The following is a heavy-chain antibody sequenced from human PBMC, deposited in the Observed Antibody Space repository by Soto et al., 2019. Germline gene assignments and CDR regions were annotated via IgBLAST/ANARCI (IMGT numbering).Heavy chain of an antibody. CDR1: GFTFSNYA. Sequence: SCAASGFTFSNYAMSWVRQAPGKGLEWVSVISGSSSSTYYADSVKGRLTVSRDNSKNTLYLQMNSLRVEDTAVYYCAKLDFDYWGQGTLVTVSS. CDR3: AKLDFDY. CDR2: ISGSSSST. V-gene: IGHV3-23*01. J-gene: IGHJ4*02.